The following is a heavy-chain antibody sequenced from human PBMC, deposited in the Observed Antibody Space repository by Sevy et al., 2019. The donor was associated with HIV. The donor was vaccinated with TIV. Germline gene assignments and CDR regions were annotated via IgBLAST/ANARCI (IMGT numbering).Heavy chain of an antibody. Sequence: GGSLRLSCAASGFTFSDFRMHWVRQAPGKGLEWVAVISYDARNTKYNPDSVKGRLTISRDNSKNTLYLQINSLRPEDTAIYYCARDKGEILSSAFDYWGQGTLVTVSS. CDR3: ARDKGEILSSAFDY. CDR2: ISYDARNTK. D-gene: IGHD3-16*01. CDR1: GFTFSDFR. V-gene: IGHV3-30*04. J-gene: IGHJ4*02.